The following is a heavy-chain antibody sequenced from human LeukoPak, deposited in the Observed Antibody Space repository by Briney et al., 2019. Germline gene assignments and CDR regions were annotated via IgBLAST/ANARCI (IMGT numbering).Heavy chain of an antibody. V-gene: IGHV3-33*01. CDR3: ARDREVRGRSSSAFDY. CDR2: IWYDGSNK. D-gene: IGHD3-10*01. CDR1: GFTFSSVG. J-gene: IGHJ4*02. Sequence: PGRSLRLSCAPSGFTFSSVGMHWVREVPGKGLGWVAVIWYDGSNKYYADSVKGRFTISRDNSKNTLNLQMNSLRAEDTAVYCCARDREVRGRSSSAFDYWGQGTLVTVSS.